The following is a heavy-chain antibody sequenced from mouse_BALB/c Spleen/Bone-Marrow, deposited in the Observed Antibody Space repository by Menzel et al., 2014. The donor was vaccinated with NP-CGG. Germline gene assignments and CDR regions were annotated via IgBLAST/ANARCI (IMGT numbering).Heavy chain of an antibody. V-gene: IGHV2-9*02. CDR3: ARSSSPYYYAMVY. Sequence: VQGVESGPGLVAPSQSLSITCTVSGFSLISYGVHWVRQPPGKGLEWLGVIWAGGSTNYNSALMSRLSISKDNSKSQVFLKMNSLQTDDTAMYYCARSSSPYYYAMVYWGQGTSVTVSS. CDR2: IWAGGST. J-gene: IGHJ4*01. D-gene: IGHD1-1*01. CDR1: GFSLISYG.